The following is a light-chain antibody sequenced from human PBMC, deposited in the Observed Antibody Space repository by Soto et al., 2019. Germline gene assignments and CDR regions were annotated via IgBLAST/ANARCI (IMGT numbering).Light chain of an antibody. Sequence: NFMLTQPHSVSASPGKTVTISCTRSSGSIASNYVQWYQQRPGSSPTTVIYEDNQRPSGVPDRFSGSIDSSSNSASLTISGLKTEDEADCYCQSYDSSNQVFGGGTKLTVL. J-gene: IGLJ2*01. CDR3: QSYDSSNQV. CDR1: SGSIASNY. CDR2: EDN. V-gene: IGLV6-57*01.